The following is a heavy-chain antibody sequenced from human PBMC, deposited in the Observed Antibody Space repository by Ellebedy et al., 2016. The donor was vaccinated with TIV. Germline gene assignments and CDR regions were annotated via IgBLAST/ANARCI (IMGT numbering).Heavy chain of an antibody. D-gene: IGHD2-15*01. V-gene: IGHV5-51*01. CDR2: IYPSDSDT. CDR3: ARQGSDGMDV. Sequence: GESLKISCQGSGHSFSNYWIAWVRQLPRKGPEWMGIIYPSDSDTRYSPSLQGQVTISADRSINTAYLQWSSLKASDTAIYYCARQGSDGMDVWGQGTTVTVS. CDR1: GHSFSNYW. J-gene: IGHJ6*02.